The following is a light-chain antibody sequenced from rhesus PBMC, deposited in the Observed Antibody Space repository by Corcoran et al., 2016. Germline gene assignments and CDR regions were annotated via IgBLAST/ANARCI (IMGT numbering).Light chain of an antibody. Sequence: DVVMTPSPLSLPVTLGQPASISRRPSHSLVHSDGKTYLNWLQQKSGHPPRRLIYQVSNRDSGVPGRFSGSRAGTDFTMKISEVEAKDFGVYYCLPGTHWTFGQGTKVEIK. CDR2: QVS. V-gene: IGKV2S9*01. J-gene: IGKJ1*01. CDR3: LPGTHWT. CDR1: HSLVHSDGKTY.